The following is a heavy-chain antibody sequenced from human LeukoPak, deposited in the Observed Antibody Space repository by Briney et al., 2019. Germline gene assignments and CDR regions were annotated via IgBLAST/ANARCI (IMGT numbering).Heavy chain of an antibody. Sequence: GGSLRLSCSASGFTFNRFYLHWVRQAPGKGLEFVSHISSNGATTYYADSVKGRFTISRDNSKNTVYLQMNSLRAEDTAVYNCAQQLGFLSIGTCYFTNWAKETL. V-gene: IGHV3-64*04. CDR1: GFTFNRFY. CDR3: AQQLGFLSIGTCYFTN. D-gene: IGHD2-15*01. J-gene: IGHJ4*02. CDR2: ISSNGATT.